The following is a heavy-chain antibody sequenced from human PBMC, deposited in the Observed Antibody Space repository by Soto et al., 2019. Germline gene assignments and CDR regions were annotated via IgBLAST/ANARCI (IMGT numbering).Heavy chain of an antibody. V-gene: IGHV1-3*01. CDR1: GYTFTSYA. CDR2: INAGNGNT. CDR3: ARGVQLVRYYYYYGMDV. Sequence: GASVKVSCKASGYTFTSYAMHWVRQAPGQRLEWMGWINAGNGNTKYSQKFQGRVTITRDTSASTAYMELSSLRSEDTAVYYCARGVQLVRYYYYYGMDVWGQGTTVTVSS. J-gene: IGHJ6*02. D-gene: IGHD6-6*01.